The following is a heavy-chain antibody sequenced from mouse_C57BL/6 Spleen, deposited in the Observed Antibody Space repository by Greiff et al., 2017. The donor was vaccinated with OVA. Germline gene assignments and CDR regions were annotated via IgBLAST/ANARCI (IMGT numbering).Heavy chain of an antibody. D-gene: IGHD2-2*01. Sequence: VPLQQSGPELVKPGASVKLSCKASGYTFTSSDINWVKQRPGQGLEWIGWMYPRDGSTTYNEKSTGKAPLTVDPSSSTAYMELHSLTSEDSAVYFCARSGDYYGYGFAYWGQGTLVTVSA. CDR1: GYTFTSSD. CDR2: MYPRDGST. V-gene: IGHV1-85*01. CDR3: ARSGDYYGYGFAY. J-gene: IGHJ3*01.